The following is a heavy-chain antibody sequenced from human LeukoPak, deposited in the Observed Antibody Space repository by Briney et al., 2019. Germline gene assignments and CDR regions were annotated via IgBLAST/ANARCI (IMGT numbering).Heavy chain of an antibody. CDR1: GDSFSIISSSSSY. D-gene: IGHD3-10*01. V-gene: IGHV4-39*01. J-gene: IGHJ3*02. CDR2: IYSSGST. Sequence: SETLSLTCTVSGDSFSIISSSSSYWGWIRQPPGKGLEWIGSIYSSGSTYFNSSLKSRVTISVDTSKDEFSLNLSSVTAADTAVYYCARHPPLVRGSVESAFDIGGQGTMVTVSS. CDR3: ARHPPLVRGSVESAFDI.